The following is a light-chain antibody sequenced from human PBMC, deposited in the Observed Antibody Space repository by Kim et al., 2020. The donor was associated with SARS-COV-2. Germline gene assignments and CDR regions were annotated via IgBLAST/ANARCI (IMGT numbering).Light chain of an antibody. J-gene: IGKJ4*01. CDR2: GAS. CDR1: QSISSN. Sequence: EIVMTQSPATLSVSPGERATLSCRASQSISSNLAWYQQKPGQTPRLLLYGASTRATGVPARFSGSGSGTEFTLTISSLQSEDFAVYYCQQYNNWPPLTFGGGTKVDIK. CDR3: QQYNNWPPLT. V-gene: IGKV3-15*01.